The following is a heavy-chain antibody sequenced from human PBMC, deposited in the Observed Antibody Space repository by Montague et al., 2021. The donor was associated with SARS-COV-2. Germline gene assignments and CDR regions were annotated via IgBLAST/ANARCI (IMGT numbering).Heavy chain of an antibody. J-gene: IGHJ4*02. CDR1: SGSLSNYY. CDR3: TRNMAY. CDR2: MYETGNM. D-gene: IGHD2/OR15-2a*01. Sequence: SETLSLTCTVSSGSLSNYYWSWIQQSPDKGLEWIGYMYETGNMIYNPSLRSRVSISAGTSKSQFSLRLTSVTAADSARYYCTRNMAYWGQGVLVTV. V-gene: IGHV4-4*09.